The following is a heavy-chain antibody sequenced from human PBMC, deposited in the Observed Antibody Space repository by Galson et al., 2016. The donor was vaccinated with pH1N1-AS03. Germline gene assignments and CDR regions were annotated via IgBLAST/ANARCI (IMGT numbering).Heavy chain of an antibody. CDR1: GFIFSGNS. V-gene: IGHV3-23*01. Sequence: SLRLSCAASGFIFSGNSMSWVRQAPGKGLEWVAAISPTGETTPYADSVKGRFIISRDNSKNTLFLEMDSLRAEDTAVYYCAKCDVSCQHSTLDYWSQGTLVTVSS. J-gene: IGHJ4*02. CDR2: ISPTGETT. CDR3: AKCDVSCQHSTLDY. D-gene: IGHD2-2*01.